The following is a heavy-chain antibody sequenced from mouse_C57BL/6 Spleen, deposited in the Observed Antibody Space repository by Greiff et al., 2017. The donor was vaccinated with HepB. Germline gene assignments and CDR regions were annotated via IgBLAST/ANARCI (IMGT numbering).Heavy chain of an antibody. D-gene: IGHD1-1*01. Sequence: EVQLQESGAELVRPGASVKLSCTASGFNIKDDYMHWVKQRPEQGLEWIGWIDPENGDTEYASKFQGKATITADTSSNTAYLQLSSLTSEDTAVYYCTTNYYGSSILFAYWGQGTLVTVSA. CDR3: TTNYYGSSILFAY. CDR2: IDPENGDT. CDR1: GFNIKDDY. J-gene: IGHJ3*01. V-gene: IGHV14-4*01.